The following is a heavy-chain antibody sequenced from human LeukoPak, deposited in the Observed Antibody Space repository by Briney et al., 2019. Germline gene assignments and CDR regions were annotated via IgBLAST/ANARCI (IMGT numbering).Heavy chain of an antibody. D-gene: IGHD3-22*01. Sequence: SVKVSCKASGGTFSSYAISWVRQAPGQGLEWMGGIIPIFGTANYAQKFQGRVTITADTSTSTAYMELRSLRSDDTAVYYCARAQEYYYDSSGVDYWGQGTLVTVSS. CDR3: ARAQEYYYDSSGVDY. CDR2: IIPIFGTA. V-gene: IGHV1-69*06. J-gene: IGHJ4*02. CDR1: GGTFSSYA.